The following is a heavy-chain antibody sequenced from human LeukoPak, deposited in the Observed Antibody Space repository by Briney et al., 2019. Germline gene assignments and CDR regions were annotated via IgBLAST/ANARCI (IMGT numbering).Heavy chain of an antibody. Sequence: GSLRLSCAASGFTFSSYSMNWVRQPPGKGLEWIGEIDHRGSTNYNPSLKSRVTISVDTSKNQFSLRLSSVTTADTAVYYCVTTIGDSSTSEHWGQATLVTVSS. CDR3: VTTIGDSSTSEH. CDR1: GFTFSSYS. J-gene: IGHJ4*02. CDR2: IDHRGST. D-gene: IGHD6-13*01. V-gene: IGHV4-34*08.